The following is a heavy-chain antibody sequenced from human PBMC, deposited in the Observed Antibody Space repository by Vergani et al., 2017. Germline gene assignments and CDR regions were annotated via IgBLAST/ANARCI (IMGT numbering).Heavy chain of an antibody. V-gene: IGHV3-21*06. CDR2: IGSSGPYI. CDR1: GFTFSDFS. CDR3: ARDCTSGGCPDNYGMDV. Sequence: VQLVESGGGVVQPGRSLRLSCVMSGFTFSDFSMSWVRQAPGKGLEWVAFIGSSGPYINYADSVKGRFIISRDNTNNSLFLQLRSLRAEDAAVYYCARDCTSGGCPDNYGMDVWGQGATVTVSS. D-gene: IGHD2-8*01. J-gene: IGHJ6*02.